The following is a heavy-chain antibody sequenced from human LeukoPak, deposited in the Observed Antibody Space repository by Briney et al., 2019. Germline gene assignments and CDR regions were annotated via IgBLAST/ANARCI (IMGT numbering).Heavy chain of an antibody. V-gene: IGHV4-4*07. D-gene: IGHD3-10*01. J-gene: IGHJ4*02. CDR3: ARVGAPDY. Sequence: SETLSLTCTVSGGSISSPYWTWIRQPAGKGLEWIGRFYTSGIANYNPSLKSRVTMSVDTSKNQFSLKLRSVTAADTAVYYCARVGAPDYWGQGTLVTVSS. CDR2: FYTSGIA. CDR1: GGSISSPY.